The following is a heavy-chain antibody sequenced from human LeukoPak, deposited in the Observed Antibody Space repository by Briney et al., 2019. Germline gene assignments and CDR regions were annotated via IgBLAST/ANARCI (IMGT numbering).Heavy chain of an antibody. CDR3: GFGPESSYYYYYMDV. D-gene: IGHD3-22*01. J-gene: IGHJ6*03. CDR1: GGTFSSYA. V-gene: IGHV1-69*05. CDR2: IIPIFGTA. Sequence: GASVKVSCKASGGTFSSYAISWVRQAPGQRLEWMGGIIPIFGTANYAQKFQGRVTITTDESTSTAYMELSSLRSEDTAVYYCGFGPESSYYYYYMDVWGKGTTVTVSS.